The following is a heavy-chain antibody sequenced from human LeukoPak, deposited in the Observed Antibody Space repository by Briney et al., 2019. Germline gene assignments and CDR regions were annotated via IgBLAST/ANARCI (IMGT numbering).Heavy chain of an antibody. CDR2: ISYDGSHE. Sequence: QPGRSLRLSCAASGFNFGSYGMHWVRQAPGKGLEWVAVISYDGSHEYYADSVKGRFTISRDNAKNTLYLQMNSLRAEDTAVYYCARSGGGYWDSWGQGTLVTVSS. CDR3: ARSGGGYWDS. D-gene: IGHD2-21*01. CDR1: GFNFGSYG. J-gene: IGHJ4*02. V-gene: IGHV3-30*03.